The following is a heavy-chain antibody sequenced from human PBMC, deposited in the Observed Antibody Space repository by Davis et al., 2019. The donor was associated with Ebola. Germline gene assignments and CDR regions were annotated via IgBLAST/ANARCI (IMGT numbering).Heavy chain of an antibody. D-gene: IGHD3-10*01. CDR2: ISAYNGNT. J-gene: IGHJ4*02. V-gene: IGHV1-18*01. CDR1: GCTFTSYG. Sequence: ASVPVSCKASGCTFTSYGISWVRQAPGQGLEWMGWISAYNGNTNYAQKLQGRVTMTTDTSTSTAYMELRSLRSDDTAVYYCARFAITMVRGVIITYYLDYWGQGTLVTVSS. CDR3: ARFAITMVRGVIITYYLDY.